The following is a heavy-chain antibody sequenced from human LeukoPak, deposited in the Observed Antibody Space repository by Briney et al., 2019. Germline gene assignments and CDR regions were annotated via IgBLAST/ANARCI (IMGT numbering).Heavy chain of an antibody. CDR3: ALIGIAAA. D-gene: IGHD6-13*01. CDR1: GFTFRNYW. Sequence: GGSLRLSCAASGFTFRNYWMGWVRQAPGKGLEWVSAISGSGGSTYYADSVKGRFTISRDNSKNTLYLQMNSLRAEDTAVYYCALIGIAAAWGQGTLVTVSS. V-gene: IGHV3-23*01. J-gene: IGHJ5*02. CDR2: ISGSGGST.